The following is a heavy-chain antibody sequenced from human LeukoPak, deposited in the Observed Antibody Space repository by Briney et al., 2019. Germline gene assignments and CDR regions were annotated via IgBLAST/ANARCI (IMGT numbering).Heavy chain of an antibody. CDR1: GYSISSGRY. CDR3: ARSLSISGIDY. Sequence: PETLSLTCAVSGYSISSGRYWGRIRQPPGKGLEWIGSVFNSGSTYYNPSLKSRVTISVDTSKNQFSLNLRSVTAADTAVYYCARSLSISGIDYWGQGTLVTVSS. CDR2: VFNSGST. D-gene: IGHD3-10*01. V-gene: IGHV4-38-2*01. J-gene: IGHJ4*02.